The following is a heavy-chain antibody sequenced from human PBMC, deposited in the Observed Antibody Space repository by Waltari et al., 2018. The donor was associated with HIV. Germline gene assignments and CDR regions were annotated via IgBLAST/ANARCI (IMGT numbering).Heavy chain of an antibody. CDR2: IYYSGST. CDR1: GGSISSSSYY. Sequence: QLQLQESGPGLVKPSETLSLTCTVSGGSISSSSYYWGWIRQPPGQGLEWIGSIYYSGSTYYNPSLKSRVTISVDTSKNQFSLKLSSVTAADTAVYYCARDIVVVPAAALHYYGMDVWGQGTTVTVSS. D-gene: IGHD2-2*01. J-gene: IGHJ6*02. CDR3: ARDIVVVPAAALHYYGMDV. V-gene: IGHV4-39*07.